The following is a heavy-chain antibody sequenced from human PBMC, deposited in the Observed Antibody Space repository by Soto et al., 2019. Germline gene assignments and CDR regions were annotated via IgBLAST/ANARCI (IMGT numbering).Heavy chain of an antibody. Sequence: QITLKESGPTLVKPTQTLTLTCTFSGFSLSTSGVGVGWIRQPPGKALEWLALIYWDDDKRYSPSLKSRLTITKDTSKTQVVLTMTNMAPVDTATYYCAPSLYDYVSGTNWFDPWGQGTLVTVSS. D-gene: IGHD3-16*01. J-gene: IGHJ5*02. CDR2: IYWDDDK. CDR1: GFSLSTSGVG. V-gene: IGHV2-5*02. CDR3: APSLYDYVSGTNWFDP.